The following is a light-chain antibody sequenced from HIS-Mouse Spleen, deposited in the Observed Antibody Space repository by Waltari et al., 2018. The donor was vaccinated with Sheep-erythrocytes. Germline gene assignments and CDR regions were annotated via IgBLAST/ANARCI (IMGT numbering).Light chain of an antibody. V-gene: IGLV2-11*01. CDR1: SSDVGGYNY. CDR2: DVS. Sequence: QSALTQPRSVSASPRQSVTISRTGTSSDVGGYNYVAWYQQHPGKAPKLMIYDVSKRPSGVPDRFSGSKSGNTASLTISGLQAEDEADYYCCSYAGSYTFVVFGGGTKLTVL. CDR3: CSYAGSYTFVV. J-gene: IGLJ2*01.